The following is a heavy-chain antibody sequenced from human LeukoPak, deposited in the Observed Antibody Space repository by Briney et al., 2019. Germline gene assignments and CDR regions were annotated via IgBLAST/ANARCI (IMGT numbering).Heavy chain of an antibody. CDR2: IYNTGST. V-gene: IGHV4-39*07. Sequence: SETLSLTCTVSGDSISSRSFYWGWIRQPPGKGLEWIGSIYNTGSTYYNPSLKSRVTISLDTSKNQFSLKLISVTAADTAVYYCATIPPYNWNDYWGQGTLVTVSS. J-gene: IGHJ4*02. CDR3: ATIPPYNWNDY. D-gene: IGHD1-20*01. CDR1: GDSISSRSFY.